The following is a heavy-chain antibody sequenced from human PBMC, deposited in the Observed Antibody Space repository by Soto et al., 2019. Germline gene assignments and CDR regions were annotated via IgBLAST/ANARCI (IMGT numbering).Heavy chain of an antibody. Sequence: ASVKVSCKVSGYTLTELSMHWLRQAPGQGLEWMGIINPSGGSTSYAQKFQGRVTMTRDTSTSTVYMELSSLRSEDTAVYYCARAARAAGGGDYYYGMDVWGQGTTVTVSS. CDR2: INPSGGST. CDR3: ARAARAAGGGDYYYGMDV. D-gene: IGHD6-13*01. CDR1: GYTLTELS. V-gene: IGHV1-46*01. J-gene: IGHJ6*02.